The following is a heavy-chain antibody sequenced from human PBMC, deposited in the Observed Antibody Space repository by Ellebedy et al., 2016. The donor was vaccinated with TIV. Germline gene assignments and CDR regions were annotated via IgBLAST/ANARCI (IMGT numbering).Heavy chain of an antibody. CDR1: GYTFDTYA. V-gene: IGHV1-3*01. D-gene: IGHD3-3*01. CDR2: INAGNGQT. CDR3: ARGVRQSFYDYWSGFPHFDY. J-gene: IGHJ4*02. Sequence: AASVKVSCQSSGYTFDTYAMHSARQAPGQRLEWLGWINAGNGQTKYSQKFQGRVTITTETSANTVHMEMTNLRPEDAAVYYCARGVRQSFYDYWSGFPHFDYWGQGTLVAVS.